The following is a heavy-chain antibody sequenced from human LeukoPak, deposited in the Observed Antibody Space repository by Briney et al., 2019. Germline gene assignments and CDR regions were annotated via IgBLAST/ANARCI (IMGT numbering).Heavy chain of an antibody. CDR1: GFTFSSYA. J-gene: IGHJ3*02. Sequence: PGGSLRLSCAASGFTFSSYAMSWVRQAPGKGLEWVSAISGSGDSTYYADSVKGRFTVSRDNSKNTLYLQMSSLRAEDTAVYYCARAIVVRGGDAFDIWGQGPMVTVSS. V-gene: IGHV3-23*01. CDR2: ISGSGDST. CDR3: ARAIVVRGGDAFDI. D-gene: IGHD2-2*01.